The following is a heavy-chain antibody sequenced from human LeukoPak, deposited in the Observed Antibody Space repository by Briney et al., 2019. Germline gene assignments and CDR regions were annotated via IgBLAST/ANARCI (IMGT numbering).Heavy chain of an antibody. CDR1: GFTFSSYA. CDR2: VWYDGSKT. V-gene: IGHV3-33*01. Sequence: GGSLRLSCAASGFTFSSYAMHWVRQAPGKGLEWVAVVWYDGSKTYSADSVRGRITISRDDSKNTLYLQMNSLRAEDTAVYYCARGVGYYDSSGTIDYWGQGTLVTVSS. J-gene: IGHJ4*02. D-gene: IGHD3-22*01. CDR3: ARGVGYYDSSGTIDY.